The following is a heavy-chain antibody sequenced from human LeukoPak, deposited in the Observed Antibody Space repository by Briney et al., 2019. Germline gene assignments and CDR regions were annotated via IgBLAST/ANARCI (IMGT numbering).Heavy chain of an antibody. D-gene: IGHD3-9*01. Sequence: GGSLRLSCAASGFSGFTFRSYAMSWVRRAPGKGLEWVSSMSGDETNTYYADTVKGRFTISRDNSKNTLFLQMNSLRAEDTAVFYCAKRRYVDWLSNDAFDIWGQGTMVTVSS. CDR2: MSGDETNT. J-gene: IGHJ3*02. CDR1: GFSGFTFRSYA. CDR3: AKRRYVDWLSNDAFDI. V-gene: IGHV3-23*01.